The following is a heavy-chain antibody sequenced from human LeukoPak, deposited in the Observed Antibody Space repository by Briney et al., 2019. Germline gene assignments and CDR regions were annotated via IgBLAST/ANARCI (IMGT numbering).Heavy chain of an antibody. V-gene: IGHV3-48*03. CDR1: GFTFSSYE. J-gene: IGHJ4*02. CDR3: ARGCSSTSCFDY. CDR2: ISSSGSTI. D-gene: IGHD2-2*01. Sequence: PGGSVRLSCAASGFTFSSYEMNWVRQAPGKGLEWVSYISSSGSTIYYADSVKGRFTISRDNAKNSLYLQMNGLRAGDTAVYYCARGCSSTSCFDYWGQGTLVTVSS.